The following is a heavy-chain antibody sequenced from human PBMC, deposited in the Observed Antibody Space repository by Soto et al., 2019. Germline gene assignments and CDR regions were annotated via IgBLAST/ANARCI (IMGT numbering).Heavy chain of an antibody. Sequence: SETLSLTCTVSGGSISSSSYYWGWIRQPPGKGLEWIGSIYYSGSTYYNPSLKSRVTISVDTSKNQFSLKLSSVTAADTAVYYCARRSDFWREHYYYMDVWGKGTTVTVSS. CDR2: IYYSGST. CDR1: GGSISSSSYY. CDR3: ARRSDFWREHYYYMDV. V-gene: IGHV4-39*01. D-gene: IGHD3-3*01. J-gene: IGHJ6*03.